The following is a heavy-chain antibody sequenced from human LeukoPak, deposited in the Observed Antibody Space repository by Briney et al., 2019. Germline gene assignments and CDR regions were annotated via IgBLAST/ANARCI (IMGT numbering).Heavy chain of an antibody. CDR1: GFTFSDYY. D-gene: IGHD3-10*01. J-gene: IGHJ6*02. V-gene: IGHV3-11*06. Sequence: PGGSLRLSCAASGFTFSDYYMSWIRQAPGKGLEWVSYISSSSSYTNYADSVKGRFTISRDNAKSSLYLQMNSLRAEDTALYYCAREYGSGSYYYYYYYYGMDVWGQGTTVTVSS. CDR3: AREYGSGSYYYYYYYYGMDV. CDR2: ISSSSSYT.